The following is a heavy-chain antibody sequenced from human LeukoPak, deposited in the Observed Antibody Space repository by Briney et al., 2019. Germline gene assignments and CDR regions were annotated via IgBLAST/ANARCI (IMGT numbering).Heavy chain of an antibody. CDR2: INSDGSST. CDR1: GFTFSSYW. V-gene: IGHV3-74*01. D-gene: IGHD5-18*01. CDR3: AKANRYNYGPVYYFDY. Sequence: PGGSLRLSCAASGFTFSSYWIHWVRQAPGEGLVWVSRINSDGSSTTYADSAKGRFTISRDISRNTLYLQMNSLRPEDTAVYYCAKANRYNYGPVYYFDYWGQGTLVTVSS. J-gene: IGHJ4*02.